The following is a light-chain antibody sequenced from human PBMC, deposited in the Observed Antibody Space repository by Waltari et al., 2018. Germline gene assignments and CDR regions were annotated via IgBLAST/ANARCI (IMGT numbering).Light chain of an antibody. CDR2: GVS. CDR1: STDVGGYDY. J-gene: IGLJ2*01. V-gene: IGLV2-14*01. CDR3: CSYTTSSTWV. Sequence: QSAPTQPPSVSGSPGQSVTISCTGTSTDVGGYDYVSWYQQHPGKAPKLMIYGVSKRPSGGAVRFSGSKSGNTASLTISGLQAEDEADYYCCSYTTSSTWVFGGGTRLTVL.